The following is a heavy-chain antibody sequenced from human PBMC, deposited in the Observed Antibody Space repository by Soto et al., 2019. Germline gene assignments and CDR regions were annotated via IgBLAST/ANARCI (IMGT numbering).Heavy chain of an antibody. D-gene: IGHD6-6*01. Sequence: GSLRLSCAASGFTFSSYGMHWVRQAPGKGLEWVAVIWYDGSNRYYADSVKGRFTISRDNSKNTLYLQMNSLRAEDTAVYYCARDSSSSGQIDYWGQGTLVTVSS. V-gene: IGHV3-33*01. CDR2: IWYDGSNR. CDR1: GFTFSSYG. J-gene: IGHJ4*02. CDR3: ARDSSSSGQIDY.